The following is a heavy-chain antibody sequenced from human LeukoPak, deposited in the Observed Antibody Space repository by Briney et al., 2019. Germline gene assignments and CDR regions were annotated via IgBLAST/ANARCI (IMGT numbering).Heavy chain of an antibody. CDR3: VRGHRLVSPSSSFDY. J-gene: IGHJ4*02. Sequence: KPSETLSLTCSVSGSPISSGHYWGWIRQPPGKGLEWIGSLYHTGRTSYNPSLKSRVTLAVDTSEKPFSLTMTSLTAADTAVYYCVRGHRLVSPSSSFDYWGPGALVSVSS. V-gene: IGHV4-38-2*02. D-gene: IGHD6-19*01. CDR2: LYHTGRT. CDR1: GSPISSGHY.